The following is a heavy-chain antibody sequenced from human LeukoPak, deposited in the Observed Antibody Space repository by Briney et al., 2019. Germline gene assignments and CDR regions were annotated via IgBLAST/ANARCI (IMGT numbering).Heavy chain of an antibody. CDR1: GDSISSGTYY. Sequence: SQTLSLTCTVSGDSISSGTYYWSWVRQHPGKGLEWIGYIYTRGSAYYNPSLTSRVTISVDTSKNQFSLKLASVTAADTAVYYCARGVYGSEKGGLDSWGQGTLVTVSS. CDR2: IYTRGSA. J-gene: IGHJ4*02. V-gene: IGHV4-31*03. D-gene: IGHD3-10*01. CDR3: ARGVYGSEKGGLDS.